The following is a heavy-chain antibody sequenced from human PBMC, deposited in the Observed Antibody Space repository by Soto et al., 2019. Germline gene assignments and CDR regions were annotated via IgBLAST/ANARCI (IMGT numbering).Heavy chain of an antibody. CDR1: GGSISNHY. Sequence: QVQLQESGPGLVKPSETLSLTCSGSGGSISNHYWSWIRPPPGKGLEWIGYISYNGNTNYNPSLKSRVTMSVDTSRNQISLKLTTVTAADTAVYYCTRANWYSEYWGQGTLVTVSS. CDR3: TRANWYSEY. D-gene: IGHD7-27*01. V-gene: IGHV4-59*11. CDR2: ISYNGNT. J-gene: IGHJ4*02.